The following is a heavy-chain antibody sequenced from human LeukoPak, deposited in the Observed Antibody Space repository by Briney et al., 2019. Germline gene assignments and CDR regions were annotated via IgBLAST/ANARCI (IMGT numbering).Heavy chain of an antibody. CDR1: GFTLSTFG. D-gene: IGHD5-18*01. CDR2: ISDDGSNR. CDR3: AKDADTATIIYWYFDL. Sequence: PGGSLRLSCTVSGFTLSTFGMHWVRQAPAKGLEWVAVISDDGSNRYYADSVKGRFTISRDNSKNTLYLQMNSLRAEDTAMYYCAKDADTATIIYWYFDLWGRGTLVTVSS. J-gene: IGHJ2*01. V-gene: IGHV3-30*18.